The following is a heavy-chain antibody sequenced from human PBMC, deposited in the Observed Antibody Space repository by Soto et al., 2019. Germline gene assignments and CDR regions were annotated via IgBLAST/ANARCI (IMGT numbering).Heavy chain of an antibody. Sequence: QVQLVQSGAEVKKPGASVKVSCKASGYTFTSYAMHWVRQAPGQRLEWMGWINAGNGNSKYSQKLQGRVTITRDTTASTAYRELSSLRTEDTAVYYCARDLRDREQLERHYYSYMDVWAKGTTVTVS. CDR1: GYTFTSYA. CDR3: ARDLRDREQLERHYYSYMDV. V-gene: IGHV1-3*01. D-gene: IGHD1-1*01. CDR2: INAGNGNS. J-gene: IGHJ6*03.